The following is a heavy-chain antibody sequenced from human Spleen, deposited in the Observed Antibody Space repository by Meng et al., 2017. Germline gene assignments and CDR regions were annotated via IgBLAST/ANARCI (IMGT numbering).Heavy chain of an antibody. V-gene: IGHV4-39*01. J-gene: IGHJ4*02. CDR1: GGLISSSNYY. Sequence: LQRPESGPGLVKPSEPLSLSCPVAGGLISSSNYYWDWIRQPPGKGLEWIGAIYHSGSTSYNPSLQSRVTMFVDTSKNQFSLMLTSVTATDTAVYYCARRRGGSGRDCWGQGTLVTVSS. CDR2: IYHSGST. CDR3: ARRRGGSGRDC. D-gene: IGHD3-10*01.